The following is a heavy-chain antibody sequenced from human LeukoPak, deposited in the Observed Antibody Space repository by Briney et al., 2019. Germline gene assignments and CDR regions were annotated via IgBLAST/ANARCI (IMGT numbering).Heavy chain of an antibody. Sequence: PSQTLSLTCAVSGGSISSGDYSWSWIRQPPGKGLEWIGYIFQSGSTYYNPSLKSRVTISVDRSKNQFSLKLSSVTAAHTAVYYCARVGSDWNDVRYNWFDPWGQGPLVTVSS. CDR2: IFQSGST. CDR1: GGSISSGDYS. V-gene: IGHV4-30-2*01. D-gene: IGHD1-1*01. J-gene: IGHJ5*02. CDR3: ARVGSDWNDVRYNWFDP.